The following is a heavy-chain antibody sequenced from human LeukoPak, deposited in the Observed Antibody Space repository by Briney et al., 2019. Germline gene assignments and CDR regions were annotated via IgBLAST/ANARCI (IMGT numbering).Heavy chain of an antibody. D-gene: IGHD5-24*01. V-gene: IGHV5-51*07. Sequence: GESLKISCKGSGYSFTSYWIGWVHQMPGKGLEWMGIIYPGDSDTRYSSSFQGQITISADKSISTAYLQWSSLKASDTAMYYCARIVEMATGHDAFDIWGQGTMVTVSS. CDR1: GYSFTSYW. J-gene: IGHJ3*02. CDR3: ARIVEMATGHDAFDI. CDR2: IYPGDSDT.